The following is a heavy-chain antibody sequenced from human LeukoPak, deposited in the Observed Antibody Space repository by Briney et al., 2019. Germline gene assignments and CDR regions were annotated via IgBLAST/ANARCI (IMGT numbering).Heavy chain of an antibody. D-gene: IGHD7-27*01. CDR1: GFTFSSDA. Sequence: GSLRLSCAASGFTFSSDAMSWIRQPPGKGLEWIGEINHSGSTNYNPSLKSRVTISVDTSKNQFSLKLSSVTAADTAVYYCARVPLGWGWFDPWGQGTLVTVSS. V-gene: IGHV4-34*01. CDR2: INHSGST. J-gene: IGHJ5*02. CDR3: ARVPLGWGWFDP.